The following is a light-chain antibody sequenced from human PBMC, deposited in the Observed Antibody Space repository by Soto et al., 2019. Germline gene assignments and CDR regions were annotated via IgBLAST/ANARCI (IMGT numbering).Light chain of an antibody. V-gene: IGLV1-44*01. CDR1: RSNIGANT. CDR2: SNN. J-gene: IGLJ3*02. Sequence: QSVLTQPPSASGTAGQRFTISCSGSRSNIGANTVHWYQQLPRTAPKLLIHSNNQRPSGVPDRFSGSKSGTSASLAISGLQSEDEADYYCAAWDDSLNGWVFGGGTKLTVL. CDR3: AAWDDSLNGWV.